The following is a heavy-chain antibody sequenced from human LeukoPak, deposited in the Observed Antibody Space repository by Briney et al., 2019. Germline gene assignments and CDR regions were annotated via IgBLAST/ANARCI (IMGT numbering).Heavy chain of an antibody. D-gene: IGHD3-9*01. J-gene: IGHJ3*02. CDR3: AKAGSYDILTGYYHDAFDI. CDR1: GFTFSSYA. V-gene: IGHV3-23*01. Sequence: GGPLRLSCAASGFTFSSYAMSWVRQAPGKGLEWVSAISGSGGSTYYADSVKGRFTISRDNSKNTLYLQMNSLRAEDTAVYYCAKAGSYDILTGYYHDAFDIWGQGTMVTVSS. CDR2: ISGSGGST.